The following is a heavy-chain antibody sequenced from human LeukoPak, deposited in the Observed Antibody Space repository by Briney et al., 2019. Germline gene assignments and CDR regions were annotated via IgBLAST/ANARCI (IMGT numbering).Heavy chain of an antibody. CDR2: IFTSGSYI. J-gene: IGHJ4*02. V-gene: IGHV3-21*01. Sequence: GGSLRLSCAASGFTFSSFGMNWVRQTPGKGLEWVSSIFTSGSYIYYTDSVNGRFTISRDNAKNSLYLQMNSLRAEDTAVYYCARGDPLNPGYNSAYLDYWGREPWSPSPQ. CDR1: GFTFSSFG. CDR3: ARGDPLNPGYNSAYLDY. D-gene: IGHD6-19*01.